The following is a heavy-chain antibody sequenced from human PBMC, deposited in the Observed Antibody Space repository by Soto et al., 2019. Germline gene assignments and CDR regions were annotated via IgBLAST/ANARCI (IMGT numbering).Heavy chain of an antibody. CDR1: GFTFSSYW. J-gene: IGHJ6*02. CDR3: ARALGQLVTDKCGMDV. Sequence: EVQLVESGGGLVQPGGSLRLSCAASGFTFSSYWMSWVRQAPGKGLEWVANIKQDGSEKYYVDSGKGRFTISRDNAKNSLYLQMKSLRAEDPAVYYCARALGQLVTDKCGMDVWGQGTTVTVSS. V-gene: IGHV3-7*01. CDR2: IKQDGSEK. D-gene: IGHD6-6*01.